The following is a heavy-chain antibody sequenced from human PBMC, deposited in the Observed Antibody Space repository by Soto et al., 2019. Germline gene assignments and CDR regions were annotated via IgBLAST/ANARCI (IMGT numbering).Heavy chain of an antibody. CDR2: IYYSGST. Sequence: SETLSLTCTVSGGSISSGDYYWSWIRQPPGKGLEWIGYIYYSGSTHYNPSLKSRVTISVDTSKNQFSLKLSSVTAADTAVYYCASVGRPTVVTLDYWGQGTLVTVSS. J-gene: IGHJ4*02. D-gene: IGHD4-17*01. CDR3: ASVGRPTVVTLDY. V-gene: IGHV4-30-4*01. CDR1: GGSISSGDYY.